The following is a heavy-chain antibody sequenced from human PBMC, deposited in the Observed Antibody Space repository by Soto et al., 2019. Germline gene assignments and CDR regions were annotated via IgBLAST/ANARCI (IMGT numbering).Heavy chain of an antibody. V-gene: IGHV4-59*01. Sequence: SETLSLTCTVSGGSISSYYWSWIRQPPGKGLEWIGYIYYSGSTNYNPSLKSRVTISVDTSKNQFSLKLSSVTAADTAVYYCARVRYSGSYQDAFDIWGQGTMVTVSS. CDR2: IYYSGST. CDR1: GGSISSYY. D-gene: IGHD1-26*01. CDR3: ARVRYSGSYQDAFDI. J-gene: IGHJ3*02.